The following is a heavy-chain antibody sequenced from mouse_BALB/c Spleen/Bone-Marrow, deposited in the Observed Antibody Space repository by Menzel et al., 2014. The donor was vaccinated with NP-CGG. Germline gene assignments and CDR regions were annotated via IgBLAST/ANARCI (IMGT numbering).Heavy chain of an antibody. J-gene: IGHJ2*01. CDR2: IWAGGST. V-gene: IGHV2-9*02. D-gene: IGHD1-2*01. CDR1: GFSLTSYG. Sequence: VKVVDSGPGLVAPSQSLSIPCTVSGFSLTSYGVHWVRQPPGKGLEWLGVIWAGGSTNYNSALMSRLSISKDNSKSQVFLKMNSLQTDDTAMYYCARGPLLRLRGYFDYWGQGTTLTVSS. CDR3: ARGPLLRLRGYFDY.